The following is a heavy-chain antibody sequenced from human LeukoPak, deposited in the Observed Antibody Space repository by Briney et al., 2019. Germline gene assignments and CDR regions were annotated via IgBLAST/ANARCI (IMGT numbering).Heavy chain of an antibody. D-gene: IGHD2-2*01. CDR3: ARDPYCSSTSCYVNYYGMDV. CDR2: INHSGST. Sequence: SETLSLTCAVYGGSFSGYYWSWIRQPPGKGLEWIGEINHSGSTNYNPSLKSRVTISVDTSKNQFSLKLSSVTAADTAVYYCARDPYCSSTSCYVNYYGMDVWGKGTTVTVSS. V-gene: IGHV4-34*01. J-gene: IGHJ6*04. CDR1: GGSFSGYY.